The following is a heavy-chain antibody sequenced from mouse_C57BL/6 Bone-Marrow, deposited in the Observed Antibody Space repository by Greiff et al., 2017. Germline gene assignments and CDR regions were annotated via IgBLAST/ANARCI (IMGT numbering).Heavy chain of an antibody. V-gene: IGHV1-54*01. J-gene: IGHJ3*01. CDR1: GFAFTNYL. CDR3: ARSKNWDSWFAY. CDR2: INPGSGGT. D-gene: IGHD4-1*01. Sequence: QVQLKESGAELVRPGTSVKVSCKASGFAFTNYLIAWVKQRPGKGLEWIGAINPGSGGTNYHEKFKGKVTLTADKSSSTAYMQLSSLTSEDSAVYIGARSKNWDSWFAYWGQGTLVTVSA.